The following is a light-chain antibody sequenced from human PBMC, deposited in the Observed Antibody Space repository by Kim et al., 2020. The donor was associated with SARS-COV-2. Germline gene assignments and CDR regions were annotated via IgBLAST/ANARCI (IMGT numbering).Light chain of an antibody. V-gene: IGLV2-14*01. CDR3: SSYTCSSTFV. CDR2: EVS. J-gene: IGLJ1*01. CDR1: SSDVGGYNY. Sequence: QSALTQLASVSGYPGQSITISCTGTSSDVGGYNYVSWYQQHPGKAPKLMIYEVSKRPSGVSNRFSGSKSGNTASLTISGLQAEYEADYYCSSYTCSSTFVFGTGTKVTVL.